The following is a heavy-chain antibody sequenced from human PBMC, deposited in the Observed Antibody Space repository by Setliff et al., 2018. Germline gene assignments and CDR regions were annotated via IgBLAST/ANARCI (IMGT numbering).Heavy chain of an antibody. D-gene: IGHD2-15*01. CDR1: GGSISSSSYY. CDR2: IYYRGST. V-gene: IGHV4-39*07. Sequence: PSETLSLTCTVSGGSISSSSYYWGWIRQPPGKGLEWIGSIYYRGSTYYNPSLKSRVTISVDTSKNQFSLKLSSVTAADTAVYYCARAKTRILGVWGKGTTVTVSS. CDR3: ARAKTRILGV. J-gene: IGHJ6*04.